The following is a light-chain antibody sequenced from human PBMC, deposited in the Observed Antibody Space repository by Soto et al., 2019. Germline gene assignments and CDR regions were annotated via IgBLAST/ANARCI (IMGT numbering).Light chain of an antibody. CDR3: SSYAGRSTFVV. CDR2: EDD. CDR1: SSDVGSYRL. V-gene: IGLV2-23*01. Sequence: QSALTPPASVSASPGEPITISCTGTSSDVGSYRLVSWYQQHPGKAPKLIIYEDDERPSGVSNRFSGSKSGNTASLTISGLQAEDEADYYCSSYAGRSTFVVFGGGTKVTVL. J-gene: IGLJ2*01.